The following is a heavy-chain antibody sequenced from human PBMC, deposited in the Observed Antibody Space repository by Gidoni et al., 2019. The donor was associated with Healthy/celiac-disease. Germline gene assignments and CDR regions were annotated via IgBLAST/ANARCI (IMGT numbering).Heavy chain of an antibody. V-gene: IGHV4-34*01. Sequence: QVPLQQWGAGLLTPSEPLSLTCAFYGGSFSGYSWSWIRKTPGKGLEWIGEIKHSGSTNDNPSLKSRVTIAVDTSKNQFSMKLSSVTAADTAVDYCARSMPRYVDGPDYWGQGTLVTVSS. CDR1: GGSFSGYS. CDR2: IKHSGST. CDR3: ARSMPRYVDGPDY. J-gene: IGHJ4*02. D-gene: IGHD2-2*01.